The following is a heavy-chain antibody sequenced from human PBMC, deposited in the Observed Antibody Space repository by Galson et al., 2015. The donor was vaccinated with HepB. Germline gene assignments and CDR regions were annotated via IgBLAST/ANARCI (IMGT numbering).Heavy chain of an antibody. V-gene: IGHV3-48*02. CDR2: ISSSSSTI. J-gene: IGHJ4*02. CDR3: ARDHDYDSSGPHLGWGVDY. Sequence: SLRLSCAASGFTFSSYSMNWVRQAPGKGLEWVSYISSSSSTIYYADSVKGRFTISRDNAKNSLYLQMNSLRDEDTAVYYCARDHDYDSSGPHLGWGVDYWGQGTLVTVSS. CDR1: GFTFSSYS. D-gene: IGHD3-22*01.